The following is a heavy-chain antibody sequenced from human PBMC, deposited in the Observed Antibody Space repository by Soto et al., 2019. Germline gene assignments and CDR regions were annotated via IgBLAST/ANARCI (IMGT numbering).Heavy chain of an antibody. CDR1: GGPISSSNW. J-gene: IGHJ5*02. D-gene: IGHD1-1*01. V-gene: IGHV4-4*02. Sequence: SETLSLTCAVSGGPISSSNWWSWVRQPPGKGLEWIGEIYHSGSTNYNPSLKSRVTMSVDKSKNQFSLRLNSVTAADTAVYYCASSLEYNWFDPWGQGTLVTVSS. CDR3: ASSLEYNWFDP. CDR2: IYHSGST.